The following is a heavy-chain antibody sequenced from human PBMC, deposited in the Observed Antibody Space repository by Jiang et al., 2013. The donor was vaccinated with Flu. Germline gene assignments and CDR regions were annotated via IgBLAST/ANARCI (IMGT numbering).Heavy chain of an antibody. V-gene: IGHV4-39*01. D-gene: IGHD6-6*01. CDR3: AGLQSSSSSVDC. Sequence: SRVTISIDTSKNQFSLKLSSVTAADTAVYYCAGLQSSSSSVDCWGQGTLVTVSS. J-gene: IGHJ4*02.